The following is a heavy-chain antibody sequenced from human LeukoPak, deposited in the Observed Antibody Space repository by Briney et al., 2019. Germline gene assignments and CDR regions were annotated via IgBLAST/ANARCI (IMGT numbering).Heavy chain of an antibody. CDR2: ISSDGGAT. V-gene: IGHV3-64*01. Sequence: GGSLRLSCAVSGFTFSSYGMHWVRQAPGKGLEYVSTISSDGGATYYANSVKGRFTISRDNSKNTLYLQMGSLRTEDMAVYYCARERYDTSGFRYFDYWGQGTLVTVSS. D-gene: IGHD3-22*01. CDR3: ARERYDTSGFRYFDY. J-gene: IGHJ4*02. CDR1: GFTFSSYG.